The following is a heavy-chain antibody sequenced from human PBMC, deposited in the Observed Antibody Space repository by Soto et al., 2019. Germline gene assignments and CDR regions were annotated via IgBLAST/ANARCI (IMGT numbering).Heavy chain of an antibody. J-gene: IGHJ6*02. V-gene: IGHV3-21*01. CDR3: AILMVYAKTFYYYYGMDV. Sequence: GGTLRLSCAASGFTFSSYSMNWVRQAPGKGLEWVSSISSSSSYIYYADSVKGRSTISRDNAKNSLYLQMNSLRAEDTAVYYCAILMVYAKTFYYYYGMDVWDQGTTVTVSS. CDR2: ISSSSSYI. D-gene: IGHD2-8*01. CDR1: GFTFSSYS.